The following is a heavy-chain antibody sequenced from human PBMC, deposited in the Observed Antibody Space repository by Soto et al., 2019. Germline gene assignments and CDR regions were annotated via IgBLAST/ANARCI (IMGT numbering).Heavy chain of an antibody. Sequence: QVNLVQSGAAVRKPGSSVKVSCKTSGATLNNYIIGWVRQAPGQGLEWMGRINPILGIPNYSQRFQDRLTITADRSTSTLYMELSSLRSDDTAIYFCARGGVVDYGDYNTWGQGTLVTVSS. V-gene: IGHV1-69*02. CDR1: GATLNNYI. CDR3: ARGGVVDYGDYNT. J-gene: IGHJ5*02. D-gene: IGHD4-17*01. CDR2: INPILGIP.